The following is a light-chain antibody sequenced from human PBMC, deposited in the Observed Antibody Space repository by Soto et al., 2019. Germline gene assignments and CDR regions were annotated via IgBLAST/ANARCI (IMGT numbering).Light chain of an antibody. J-gene: IGLJ1*01. CDR1: KLGDRY. CDR2: QDT. V-gene: IGLV3-1*01. CDR3: QAWDTSTTV. Sequence: SYELTQPPSVSVSPGQTASITCSGDKLGDRYVCWYQQKPGQSPVVVIYQDTKRPSGIPERFSGSNSGNTATLTISGTQAMDEADYYCQAWDTSTTVFGPGTKLTVL.